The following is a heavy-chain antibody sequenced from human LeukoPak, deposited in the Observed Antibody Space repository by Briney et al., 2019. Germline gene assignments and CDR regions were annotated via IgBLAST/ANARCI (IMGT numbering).Heavy chain of an antibody. D-gene: IGHD3-10*01. Sequence: PGGSLRLSCAASGFTVSSNYMSWFRQAPGKGLEWVSVIYSGGSTYYADSVKGRFTISRDNSKNTLYLQMNSLRAEDTAVYYCASGSGSYRTPYYYMDVWGTGTTVTVSS. V-gene: IGHV3-53*01. CDR2: IYSGGST. J-gene: IGHJ6*03. CDR3: ASGSGSYRTPYYYMDV. CDR1: GFTVSSNY.